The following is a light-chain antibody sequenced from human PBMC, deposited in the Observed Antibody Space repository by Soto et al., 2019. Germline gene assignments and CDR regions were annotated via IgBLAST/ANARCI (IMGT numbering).Light chain of an antibody. CDR3: SSYADSNNLV. CDR1: SSDVGGYNY. J-gene: IGLJ2*01. Sequence: SALTQPPSASGSPGQSVTISCTGTSSDVGGYNYVSWYQQHPGKAPKLMIYEVNKRPSGVPDRFSGSKSGNTASLTVSGLQAEDEADYYCSSYADSNNLVFGGGTKLTVL. V-gene: IGLV2-8*01. CDR2: EVN.